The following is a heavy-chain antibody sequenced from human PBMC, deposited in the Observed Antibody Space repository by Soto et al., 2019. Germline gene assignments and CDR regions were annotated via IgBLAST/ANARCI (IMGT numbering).Heavy chain of an antibody. CDR2: IYYSGST. CDR3: ARTGYSSALGDY. Sequence: PSETLSLTCAVYGGSFSGYYWSWIRQPPGKGLEWIGYIYYSGSTNYNPSLKSRVTISVDTSKNQFSLKLSSVTAADTAVYYCARTGYSSALGDYWGQGTLVTVSS. J-gene: IGHJ4*02. D-gene: IGHD6-19*01. V-gene: IGHV4-59*01. CDR1: GGSFSGYY.